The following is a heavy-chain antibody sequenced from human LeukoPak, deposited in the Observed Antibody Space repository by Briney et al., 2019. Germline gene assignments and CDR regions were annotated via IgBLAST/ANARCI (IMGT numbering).Heavy chain of an antibody. Sequence: SETLSLTCTVSGGSISSGGYYWSWIRQHPGKGLEWIGYIYYSGSTYYNPSLKSRVTISVDTSKNQFSLKLSSVTAADTAVYYCARDGFGRFGELFAFDIWGQGTMVTVSS. V-gene: IGHV4-30-4*08. CDR1: GGSISSGGYY. CDR2: IYYSGST. D-gene: IGHD3-10*01. J-gene: IGHJ3*02. CDR3: ARDGFGRFGELFAFDI.